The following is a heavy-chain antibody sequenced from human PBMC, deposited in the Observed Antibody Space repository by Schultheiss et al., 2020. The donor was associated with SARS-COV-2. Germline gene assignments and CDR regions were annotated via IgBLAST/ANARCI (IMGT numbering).Heavy chain of an antibody. CDR1: GGSISSYY. D-gene: IGHD7-27*01. Sequence: SQTLSLTCTVSGGSISSYYWSWIRQPPGKGLEWIGYIYYSGSTYYNPSLKSRVTISVDTSKNQFSLKLSSVTAADTAVYYCARPGEPGTFDYWGQGTLVTVSS. CDR3: ARPGEPGTFDY. V-gene: IGHV4-59*12. J-gene: IGHJ4*02. CDR2: IYYSGST.